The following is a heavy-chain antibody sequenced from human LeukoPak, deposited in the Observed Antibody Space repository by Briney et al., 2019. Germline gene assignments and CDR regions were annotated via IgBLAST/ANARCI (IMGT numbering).Heavy chain of an antibody. D-gene: IGHD3-16*01. V-gene: IGHV3-23*01. J-gene: IGHJ5*02. CDR1: GFIFRNFG. CDR3: AKDNYGGVYAS. CDR2: ISDVVAHT. Sequence: PGGSLRLSCAASGFIFRNFGMSWIRQAPGKGLEWVSHISDVVAHTWYADSVKGRSIISRDNSNNRVFLQMNSLRPEDTALYYCAKDNYGGVYASWGQGTLVTVSS.